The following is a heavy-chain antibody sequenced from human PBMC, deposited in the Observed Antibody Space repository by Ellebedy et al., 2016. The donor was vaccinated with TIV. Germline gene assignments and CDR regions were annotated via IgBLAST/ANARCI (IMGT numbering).Heavy chain of an antibody. V-gene: IGHV4-4*02. CDR1: GGSISSSNW. D-gene: IGHD5-12*01. CDR2: IYHSGST. J-gene: IGHJ5*02. CDR3: ARAPRGVATRDNWFDP. Sequence: SETLSLXCAVSGGSISSSNWWSWVRQPPGKGLEWIGEIYHSGSTNYNPSLKSRVTISVDKSKNQFSLKLSSVTAADTAVYYCARAPRGVATRDNWFDPWGQGTLVTVSS.